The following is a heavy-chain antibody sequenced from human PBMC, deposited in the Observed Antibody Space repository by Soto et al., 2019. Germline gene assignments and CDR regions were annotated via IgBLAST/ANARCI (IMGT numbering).Heavy chain of an antibody. CDR3: TRAGLYSNYGYYYYMDV. CDR2: IRSKAYGGTT. D-gene: IGHD4-4*01. J-gene: IGHJ6*03. Sequence: QPGGSLRLSCTASGFTFGDYAMSWFRQAPGKGLEWVGFIRSKAYGGTTEYAASVKGRFTISRDDSKSIAYLQMNSLKTEDTAVYFCTRAGLYSNYGYYYYMDVWGKGTTVTVSS. CDR1: GFTFGDYA. V-gene: IGHV3-49*03.